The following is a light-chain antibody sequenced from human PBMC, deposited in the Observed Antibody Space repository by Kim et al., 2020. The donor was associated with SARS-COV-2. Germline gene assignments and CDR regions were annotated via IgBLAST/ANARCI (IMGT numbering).Light chain of an antibody. Sequence: EIVLTQSPGTLSLSPGERATLSCRASQSVSSSYLAWYQQKPGQAPRLLIYGASSRATGILDRFSGSGSGTDFTLTISRLEPEDFAVYYCQQYGSSPKLTFGGGTKVEI. J-gene: IGKJ4*01. CDR2: GAS. CDR3: QQYGSSPKLT. CDR1: QSVSSSY. V-gene: IGKV3-20*01.